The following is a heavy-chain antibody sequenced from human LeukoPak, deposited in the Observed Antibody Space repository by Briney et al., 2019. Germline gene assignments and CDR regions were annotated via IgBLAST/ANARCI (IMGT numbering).Heavy chain of an antibody. D-gene: IGHD1-26*01. V-gene: IGHV3-7*05. CDR3: ARDVGGNLDY. J-gene: IGHJ4*02. Sequence: GGSLRLSCAASGFTFSTYYMAWVRQAPGKGLEWVANIKQDGSQRNNVDSVRGRFIISRDNDKNLLYLQMNSLRAEDTAVYHCARDVGGNLDYWGQGILVTVSS. CDR1: GFTFSTYY. CDR2: IKQDGSQR.